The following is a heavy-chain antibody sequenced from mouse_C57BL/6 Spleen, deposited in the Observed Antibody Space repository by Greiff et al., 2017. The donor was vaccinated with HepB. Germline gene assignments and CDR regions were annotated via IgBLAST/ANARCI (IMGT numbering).Heavy chain of an antibody. V-gene: IGHV1-69*01. CDR3: ASSGTGTYYAMDY. Sequence: GQLQQPGAELVMPGASVKLSCKASGYTFTSYWMHWVKQRPGQGLEWIGEIDPSDSYTNYNQKYKGKSPLTVDKSSSTAYMQLSSLKSEDSAVYYCASSGTGTYYAMDYWGQGTSVTVSS. J-gene: IGHJ4*01. D-gene: IGHD4-1*01. CDR2: IDPSDSYT. CDR1: GYTFTSYW.